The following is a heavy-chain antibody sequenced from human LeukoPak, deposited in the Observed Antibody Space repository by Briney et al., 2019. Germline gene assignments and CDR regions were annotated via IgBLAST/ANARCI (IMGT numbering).Heavy chain of an antibody. CDR2: INPSGGST. V-gene: IGHV1-46*01. J-gene: IGHJ4*02. D-gene: IGHD2-21*02. Sequence: ASVKVSCKASGYTFTSYYMHWVRQAPGQGREWMGIINPSGGSTSYAQKFQGRVTMTRDTSTTTVYMERSSMRSEDTAVYYCARDVEYCGGDCYSEATGFDYWGQGTLVTVSS. CDR3: ARDVEYCGGDCYSEATGFDY. CDR1: GYTFTSYY.